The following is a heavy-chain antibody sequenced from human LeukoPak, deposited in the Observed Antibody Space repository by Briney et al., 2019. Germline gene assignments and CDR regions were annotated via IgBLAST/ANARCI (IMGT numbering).Heavy chain of an antibody. CDR1: GFTFSSYA. V-gene: IGHV3-23*01. Sequence: PGGPLRLSCAASGFTFSSYAMSWVRQAPGKGLEWVSAISGSGGSTYYADSVKGRFTISRDNSKNTLYLQMNSLRAEDTAVYYCAKDRYSSSWYVLGWFDPWGQGTLVTVSS. CDR3: AKDRYSSSWYVLGWFDP. D-gene: IGHD6-13*01. CDR2: ISGSGGST. J-gene: IGHJ5*02.